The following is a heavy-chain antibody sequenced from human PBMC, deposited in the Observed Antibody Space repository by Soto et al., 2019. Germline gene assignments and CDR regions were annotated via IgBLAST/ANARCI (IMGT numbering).Heavy chain of an antibody. CDR2: INHRGTA. D-gene: IGHD6-19*01. CDR1: GGSLSDYY. V-gene: IGHV4-34*01. Sequence: QVQLQQWGAGLLKPSETLSLTCAVYGGSLSDYYWNWLRQPPGKGLEWIGEINHRGTASYNPYLKSRVDISVDTALTQFSLTLRSVTAADTAIYYCAKYQWNPGAFDPWGPGTQVTVSS. CDR3: AKYQWNPGAFDP. J-gene: IGHJ5*02.